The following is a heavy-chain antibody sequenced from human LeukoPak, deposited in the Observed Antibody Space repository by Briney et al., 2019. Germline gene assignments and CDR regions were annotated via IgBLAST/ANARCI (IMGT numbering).Heavy chain of an antibody. D-gene: IGHD1-26*01. J-gene: IGHJ4*02. CDR1: GYTFTGYY. V-gene: IGHV1-2*02. CDR3: ARDPVDGYYHFDY. Sequence: GASVKVSCKASGYTFTGYYMHWVRQAPGQGPEWMGWIMSNNGGTHYAQKFQGRVTMTRDTSVSTAYFELTSLRSDDTATYYCARDPVDGYYHFDYWGQGTLVTVSP. CDR2: IMSNNGGT.